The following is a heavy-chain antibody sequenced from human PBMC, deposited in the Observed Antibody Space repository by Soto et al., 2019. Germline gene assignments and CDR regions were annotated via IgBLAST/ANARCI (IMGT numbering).Heavy chain of an antibody. D-gene: IGHD6-6*01. CDR3: AREGAAPYYYYGMDV. CDR1: GGSISSGGYF. Sequence: QAQLQESGPGLVKPSQTLSLTCTVSGGSISSGGYFWSWIRQHPGKGLEWIGFIYYSGSTYYNPSLKSRVTISVDTSKNQFSLKLSSVTAADTAVYYCAREGAAPYYYYGMDVWGQGTTVTVSS. CDR2: IYYSGST. J-gene: IGHJ6*02. V-gene: IGHV4-31*03.